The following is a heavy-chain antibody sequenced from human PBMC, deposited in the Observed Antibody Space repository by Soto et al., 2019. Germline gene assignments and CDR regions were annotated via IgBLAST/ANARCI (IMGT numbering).Heavy chain of an antibody. CDR3: AREGPGRGLDV. CDR1: GFIFENFG. CDR2: IDGGSVYI. D-gene: IGHD3-10*01. J-gene: IGHJ6*02. Sequence: GGSLRLSCAASGFIFENFGMSWVRQAPGKGLEWVSSIDGGSVYIYYADSVKGRFTISRDNAKSSLSLQINSLRVEDTAVYYCAREGPGRGLDVWGQGTTVTVSS. V-gene: IGHV3-21*06.